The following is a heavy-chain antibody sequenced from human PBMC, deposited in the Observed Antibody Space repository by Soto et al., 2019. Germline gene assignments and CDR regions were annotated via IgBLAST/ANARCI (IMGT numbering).Heavy chain of an antibody. J-gene: IGHJ3*01. Sequence: QVHLQESGPGLVKPSETLSLTCIVSGGSISGYYWSWIRQPPGKGLEWIGYIYYSGGANYNPSLKGRVSISVDTSNNQFSLRLTSVTAADTAVYYCARPTKGGAFDLWGQGTMVTVSS. V-gene: IGHV4-59*08. CDR3: ARPTKGGAFDL. CDR2: IYYSGGA. CDR1: GGSISGYY.